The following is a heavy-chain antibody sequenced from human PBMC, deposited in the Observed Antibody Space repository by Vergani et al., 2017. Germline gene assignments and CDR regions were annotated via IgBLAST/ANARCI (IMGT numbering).Heavy chain of an antibody. D-gene: IGHD3-16*01. CDR2: IYSGGST. Sequence: EVQLVESGGGLVQPGGSLRLSCAASGFTVSSSYMSWVRQAPGKGLEWVSVIYSGGSTYYADSVKGRFTISRDNSKNTLYLQMNSLRAEDTAVYYCARATRGGVLKFDYWGQGTLVTVSS. CDR1: GFTVSSSY. CDR3: ARATRGGVLKFDY. V-gene: IGHV3-66*02. J-gene: IGHJ4*02.